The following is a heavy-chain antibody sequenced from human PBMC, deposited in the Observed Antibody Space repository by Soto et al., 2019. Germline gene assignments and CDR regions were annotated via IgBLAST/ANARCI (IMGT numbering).Heavy chain of an antibody. CDR2: ISAYNGNT. CDR3: ARDADRTPRWVYFDY. D-gene: IGHD1-26*01. CDR1: GYTFTSYG. J-gene: IGHJ4*02. Sequence: QVQLVQSGAEVKEPGASVKVSCKASGYTFTSYGISWVRQAPGQGLEWMGWISAYNGNTNYAQKLQGRVTMTTDTSTSTAYMELRSLRSDDTAVYYCARDADRTPRWVYFDYWGQGTLVTVSS. V-gene: IGHV1-18*04.